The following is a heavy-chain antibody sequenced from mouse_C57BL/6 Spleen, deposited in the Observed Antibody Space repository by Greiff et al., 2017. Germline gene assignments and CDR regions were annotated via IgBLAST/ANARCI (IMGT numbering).Heavy chain of an antibody. D-gene: IGHD2-4*01. Sequence: EVQLVESGGGLVKPGGSLKLSCAASGFTFSDYGMHWVRQAPEKGLEWVAYISSGSSTIYYADTVKGRFTISRDNAKNTLFLQMTSLRSEDTAMYYCARQDDYQFLFAYWGQGTLVTVSA. CDR3: ARQDDYQFLFAY. CDR1: GFTFSDYG. CDR2: ISSGSSTI. J-gene: IGHJ3*01. V-gene: IGHV5-17*01.